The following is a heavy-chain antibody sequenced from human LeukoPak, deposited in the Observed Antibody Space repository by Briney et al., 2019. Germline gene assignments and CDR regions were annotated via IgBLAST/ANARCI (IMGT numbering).Heavy chain of an antibody. Sequence: GASVKVSCKASGYTFTSYDINWARQATGQGLEWMGWMNANSGDTGYAQNFQGRVTMTRNTSISTAYMELSSLRSEDTAIYYCARGGTYLPFGYWGQGTLVTVSS. CDR1: GYTFTSYD. CDR3: ARGGTYLPFGY. V-gene: IGHV1-8*01. D-gene: IGHD3-10*01. CDR2: MNANSGDT. J-gene: IGHJ4*02.